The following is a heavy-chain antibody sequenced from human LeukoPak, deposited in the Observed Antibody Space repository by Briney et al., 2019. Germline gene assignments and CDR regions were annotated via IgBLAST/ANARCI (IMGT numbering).Heavy chain of an antibody. Sequence: GASVKVSCKASGYTLTSYGISWVRQAPGQGLEWMGWISANSGNTNYAKNLQGRVTMTTDTSTSTAYMELRSLTSDDTALYYCARDIDWTFEYWGQGTLVTVSS. CDR2: ISANSGNT. J-gene: IGHJ4*02. V-gene: IGHV1-18*01. D-gene: IGHD1-1*01. CDR1: GYTLTSYG. CDR3: ARDIDWTFEY.